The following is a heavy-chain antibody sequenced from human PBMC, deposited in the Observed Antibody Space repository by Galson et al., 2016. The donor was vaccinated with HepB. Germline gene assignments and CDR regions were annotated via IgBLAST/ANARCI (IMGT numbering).Heavy chain of an antibody. CDR2: ITDSGDTT. CDR3: AKQRPGLY. V-gene: IGHV3-23*01. Sequence: SLRLSCAGSGFLFRSYGMHRVRQAPGKGLEWVSSITDSGDTTYYADSVRGRFTISRDNSKNTLYLQMNSLRAEDTAVYYCAKQRPGLYWLQGTLVTVSS. J-gene: IGHJ4*02. CDR1: GFLFRSYG.